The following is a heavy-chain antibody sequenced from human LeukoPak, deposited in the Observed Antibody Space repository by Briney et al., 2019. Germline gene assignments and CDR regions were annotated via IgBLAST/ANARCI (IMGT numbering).Heavy chain of an antibody. V-gene: IGHV3-66*01. CDR2: IYSGGST. CDR1: GFTVSSNY. Sequence: GGSLRLSCAASGFTVSSNYMSWVRQAPGKGLEWVSVIYSGGSTYYADSVKGRFTISRDNSKNTLYLQMNSLRAEDTAVYYCARVGRWSGYPIDYWGQGTLVTVSS. D-gene: IGHD3-3*01. J-gene: IGHJ4*02. CDR3: ARVGRWSGYPIDY.